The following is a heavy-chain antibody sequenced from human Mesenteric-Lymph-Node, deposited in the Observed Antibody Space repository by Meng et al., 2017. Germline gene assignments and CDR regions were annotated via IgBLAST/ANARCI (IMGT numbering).Heavy chain of an antibody. J-gene: IGHJ3*02. CDR1: GYTFTSYY. V-gene: IGHV1-2*02. D-gene: IGHD3-10*01. CDR2: INPNSGGT. CDR3: ARTSPGYYDAFDI. Sequence: ASVKVSCRASGYTFTSYYMHWVRQAPGQGLEWMGWINPNSGGTNYAQKFQGRVTMTRDTSISTAYMELSRLRSDDAAVYYCARTSPGYYDAFDIWGQGTTVTVSS.